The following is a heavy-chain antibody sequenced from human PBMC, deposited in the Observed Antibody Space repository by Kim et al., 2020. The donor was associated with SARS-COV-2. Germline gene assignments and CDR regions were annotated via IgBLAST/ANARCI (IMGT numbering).Heavy chain of an antibody. J-gene: IGHJ4*01. Sequence: SETLSLTCIVSGGPIRDYQWSWLRQLPGKGLEWIGYIYHSGSTNHNPSLRSRVTISVDTSKSQLSLKLRSVTAADTAVYYCARGRPSFYYESSGYCFDY. CDR3: ARGRPSFYYESSGYCFDY. CDR1: GGPIRDYQ. D-gene: IGHD3-22*01. V-gene: IGHV4-59*13. CDR2: IYHSGST.